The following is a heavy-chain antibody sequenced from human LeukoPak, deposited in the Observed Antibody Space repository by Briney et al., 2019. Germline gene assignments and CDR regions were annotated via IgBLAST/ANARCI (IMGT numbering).Heavy chain of an antibody. CDR3: AKDYFYSSGWPDYYYYGMDV. CDR1: GFTFSSYA. V-gene: IGHV3-30*18. J-gene: IGHJ6*02. Sequence: PGGSLRLSCAASGFTFSSYAMSWVRQAPGKGLEWVAVISYDGSNKYYADSVKGRFTISRDNSKNTLYLQMNSLRAEDTAVYYCAKDYFYSSGWPDYYYYGMDVWGQGTTVTVSS. CDR2: ISYDGSNK. D-gene: IGHD6-19*01.